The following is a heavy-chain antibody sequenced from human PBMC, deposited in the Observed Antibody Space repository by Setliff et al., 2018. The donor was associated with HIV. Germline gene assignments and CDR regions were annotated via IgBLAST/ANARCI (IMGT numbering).Heavy chain of an antibody. J-gene: IGHJ4*02. CDR2: IDPEDGKT. CDR3: ATLRPYDILTGSPFDY. V-gene: IGHV1-69-2*01. Sequence: VKVSCKASGYTFTDYYIHWVRQAPGKGLEWMGHIDPEDGKTVYAEKFQGRVSITADTSTDTAYMELNSLRSDDTAVYYCATLRPYDILTGSPFDYWGQGTLVTVSS. D-gene: IGHD3-9*01. CDR1: GYTFTDYY.